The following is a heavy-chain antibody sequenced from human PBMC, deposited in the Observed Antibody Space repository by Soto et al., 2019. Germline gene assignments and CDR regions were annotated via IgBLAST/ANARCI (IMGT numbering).Heavy chain of an antibody. D-gene: IGHD6-6*01. Sequence: TRSLTCTVSGGSISSGGYYWSWIRQHPGKGLEWIGYIYYSGRTYYNPSLHSRVSIAVDTTENQFSLKLTSVTAADTSVYYCARGSFSSSSSWFDPWGRGTLVTVSS. CDR1: GGSISSGGYY. J-gene: IGHJ5*02. CDR3: ARGSFSSSSSWFDP. V-gene: IGHV4-31*03. CDR2: IYYSGRT.